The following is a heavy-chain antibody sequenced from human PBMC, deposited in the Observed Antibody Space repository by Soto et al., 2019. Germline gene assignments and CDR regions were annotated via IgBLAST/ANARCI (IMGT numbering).Heavy chain of an antibody. CDR2: IGAADDP. V-gene: IGHV3-13*05. J-gene: IGHJ6*02. Sequence: GGSLRLSCADSGFTFSAYDMHWVRQTTGKGREWVSAIGAADDPYYLGSVKGRFTISRENAKNSLYLQMNSLRAEDTAVYYCARAYSGRLPRRADYYFAMDVWGQGTTVTVSS. CDR1: GFTFSAYD. CDR3: ARAYSGRLPRRADYYFAMDV. D-gene: IGHD2-15*01.